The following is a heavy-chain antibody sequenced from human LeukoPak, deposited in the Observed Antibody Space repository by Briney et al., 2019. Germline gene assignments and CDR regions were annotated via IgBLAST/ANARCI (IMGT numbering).Heavy chain of an antibody. CDR3: ARGPIAARRGALDY. CDR1: GFTFSSYG. D-gene: IGHD6-6*01. Sequence: QPGGSLRLSCAASGFTFSSYGMHWVRQAPGKGLEWVAVIWYDGSNKYYADSVKGRFTISRDNSKNTLYLQMNSLRAEDTAVYYCARGPIAARRGALDYWGQGTLVTVFS. J-gene: IGHJ4*02. V-gene: IGHV3-33*01. CDR2: IWYDGSNK.